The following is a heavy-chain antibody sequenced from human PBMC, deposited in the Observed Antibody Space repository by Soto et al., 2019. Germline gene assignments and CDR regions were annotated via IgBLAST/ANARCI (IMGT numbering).Heavy chain of an antibody. CDR1: GYMFNTYG. D-gene: IGHD3-10*01. V-gene: IGHV1-18*01. CDR3: AMTYGSGDYFLPFEY. CDR2: ISVYNGNI. Sequence: QVQLLQSGAEVKKPGASVKVSCKASGYMFNTYGITWVRPAPGQGLAWMGWISVYNGNIDYAQKFEGRVTMTTDTSTSTADMELKSLTSDDTAVYYCAMTYGSGDYFLPFEYWGQGTPVSVSS. J-gene: IGHJ4*02.